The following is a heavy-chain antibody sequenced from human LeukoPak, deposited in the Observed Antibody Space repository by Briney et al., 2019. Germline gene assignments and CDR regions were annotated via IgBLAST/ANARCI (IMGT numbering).Heavy chain of an antibody. D-gene: IGHD3-10*01. CDR2: IYYRGIT. Sequence: SETLSLTCTVSGGSISSSSYYWGWIRQPPGRGLEWIGNIYYRGITYYNPSLKSRVTISVDTSKNQFSLKLSSVTAADTAVYYCAKQPHAFDNWFDPWGQGTLVTVSS. V-gene: IGHV4-39*01. J-gene: IGHJ5*02. CDR1: GGSISSSSYY. CDR3: AKQPHAFDNWFDP.